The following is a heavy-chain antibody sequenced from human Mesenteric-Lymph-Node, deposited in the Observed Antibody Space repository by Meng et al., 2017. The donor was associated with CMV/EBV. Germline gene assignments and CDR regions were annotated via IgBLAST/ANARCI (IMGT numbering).Heavy chain of an antibody. CDR3: ARPFPSWQSPRLDPFGA. J-gene: IGHJ5*02. CDR2: VHYTGST. CDR1: GDSISSFSY. V-gene: IGHV4-39*01. D-gene: IGHD6-19*01. Sequence: LRLPESGPGQGKPSATRALTCTVSGDSISSFSYWGWIRQPPGRGREWIGSVHYTGSTYYSPSLKSRVTVSVDTSKNQFSLRLTSVTAADTAVYYCARPFPSWQSPRLDPFGAWGQGTLVTVSS.